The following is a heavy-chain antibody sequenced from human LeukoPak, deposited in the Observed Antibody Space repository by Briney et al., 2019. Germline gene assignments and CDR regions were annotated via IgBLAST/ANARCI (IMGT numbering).Heavy chain of an antibody. CDR1: GFTFSNYN. CDR2: ISSSSSTV. Sequence: GGSLRLSCAASGFTFSNYNMNWVRQAPGKGLEWVSYISSSSSTVYYADSVKGRFTISRDNAKNSLYLQMNSLRAEDTAVYYCAELGITMIGGVWGKGTTVTISS. V-gene: IGHV3-48*04. J-gene: IGHJ6*04. CDR3: AELGITMIGGV. D-gene: IGHD3-10*02.